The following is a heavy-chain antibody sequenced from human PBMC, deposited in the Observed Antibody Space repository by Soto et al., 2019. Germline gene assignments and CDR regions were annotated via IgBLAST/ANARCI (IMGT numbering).Heavy chain of an antibody. J-gene: IGHJ4*02. CDR3: VRDIR. CDR2: INSDGTTT. CDR1: GFTFNNFW. V-gene: IGHV3-74*01. Sequence: PGGSLRLSCAASGFTFNNFWMYWVRQTPEKGLVWVSGINSDGTTTIYADSVKGRFTISRDNAKNTLYLQMNSLTVEDTATYYCVRDIRWGQGTLVTVSS.